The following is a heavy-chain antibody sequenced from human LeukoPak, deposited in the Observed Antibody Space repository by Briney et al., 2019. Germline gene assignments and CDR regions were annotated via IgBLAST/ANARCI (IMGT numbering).Heavy chain of an antibody. CDR2: ISRSGEST. Sequence: GGSLRLSCAASGFTFSGFAMSWIRQAPGKGLEWVSSISRSGESTFYADSVRGRFTISRDNTKNTVSLQMESLRAEDTALYYCAKDYAVGSIDYWGQGTLVTVSS. J-gene: IGHJ4*02. CDR3: AKDYAVGSIDY. V-gene: IGHV3-23*01. CDR1: GFTFSGFA. D-gene: IGHD3-16*01.